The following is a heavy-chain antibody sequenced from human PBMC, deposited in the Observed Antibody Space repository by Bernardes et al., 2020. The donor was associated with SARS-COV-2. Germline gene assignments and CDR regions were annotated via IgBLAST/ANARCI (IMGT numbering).Heavy chain of an antibody. V-gene: IGHV4-31*03. D-gene: IGHD3-22*01. Sequence: QTLSLTCTVSGGSISRDGYYWTWARQHPGEGLEWIGFTYYSGTSFYNPSLKSRINISLDTSKNQFSLKLSSVTAADTAVYYCSRGSGYSIYYYYFGTDVWGQGTTVTVAS. CDR3: SRGSGYSIYYYYFGTDV. CDR2: TYYSGTS. CDR1: GGSISRDGYY. J-gene: IGHJ6*02.